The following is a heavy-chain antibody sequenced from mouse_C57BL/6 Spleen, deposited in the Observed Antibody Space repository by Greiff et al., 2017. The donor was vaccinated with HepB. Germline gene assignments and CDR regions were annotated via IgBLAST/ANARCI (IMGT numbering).Heavy chain of an antibody. J-gene: IGHJ4*01. CDR1: GYTFTSYW. D-gene: IGHD3-2*02. Sequence: VQLQQSGAELVKPGASVKMSCKASGYTFTSYWITWVKQRPGQGLEWIGDIYPGSGRTNYNEKFKSQATLTVDTSTSTTYMQLSSLTSKDSAVYYGAREAQATYAMDYWGQGTSVIVSS. V-gene: IGHV1-55*01. CDR3: AREAQATYAMDY. CDR2: IYPGSGRT.